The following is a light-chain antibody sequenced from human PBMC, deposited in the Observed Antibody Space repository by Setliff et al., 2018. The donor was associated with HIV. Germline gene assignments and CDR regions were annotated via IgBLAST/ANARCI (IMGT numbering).Light chain of an antibody. J-gene: IGLJ1*01. CDR3: SSYTSSSTLGV. Sequence: LTQPASVSGSPGQSITISCTGTSSDVGGYNYVSWYQQHPGKAPKLMIYDVSNRPSGVSNRFSGSKSGNTASLTISGLQAEDEADYYCSSYTSSSTLGVFGTGTKVTV. CDR2: DVS. CDR1: SSDVGGYNY. V-gene: IGLV2-14*01.